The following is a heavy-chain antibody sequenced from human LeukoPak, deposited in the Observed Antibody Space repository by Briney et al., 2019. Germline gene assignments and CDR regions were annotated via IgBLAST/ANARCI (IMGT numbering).Heavy chain of an antibody. J-gene: IGHJ4*02. CDR2: ISWNSNNI. D-gene: IGHD4-17*01. CDR1: GFTFDDYA. CDR3: ATEVTTTGASFDY. V-gene: IGHV3-9*01. Sequence: GRSLRLSCAASGFTFDDYAMYWVRQVPGKGLEWVSGISWNSNNIGYADSVKGRFTISRDNAKNSLYLQMNSLRAEDTAIYYCATEVTTTGASFDYWGQGTLVTVSS.